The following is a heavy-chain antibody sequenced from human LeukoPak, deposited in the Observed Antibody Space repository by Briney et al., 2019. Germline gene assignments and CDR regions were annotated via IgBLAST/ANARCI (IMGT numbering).Heavy chain of an antibody. D-gene: IGHD5-24*01. CDR1: GGSLTIGHYY. J-gene: IGHJ4*02. V-gene: IGHV4-31*03. CDR2: IHPSGIT. CDR3: ARGQDAFKTGY. Sequence: PSQTLSLTCTVSGGSLTIGHYYWTWIRQHPGKGLEWIGYIHPSGITDYNPSLRSRVTMSLDTSQNQFSLKLTSVTAADTAIYYCARGQDAFKTGYWGQGTLVTVSS.